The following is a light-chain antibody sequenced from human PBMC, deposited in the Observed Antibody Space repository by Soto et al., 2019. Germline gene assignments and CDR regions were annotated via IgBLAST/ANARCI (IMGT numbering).Light chain of an antibody. Sequence: QSVLTQPPSASGTPGQRVTISCSGSSSNIGSNYVYWYQQLPGTAPKLLIYRNNQRPSGVPDRFSGSKSGTSASLAISGLRSEDEVDYYCAAWDAPLSGPYYFFGTGSKVTVL. V-gene: IGLV1-47*01. J-gene: IGLJ1*01. CDR3: AAWDAPLSGPYYF. CDR2: RNN. CDR1: SSNIGSNY.